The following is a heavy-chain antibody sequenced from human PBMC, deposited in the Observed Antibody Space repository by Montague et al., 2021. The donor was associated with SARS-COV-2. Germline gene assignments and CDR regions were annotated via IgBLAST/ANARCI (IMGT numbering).Heavy chain of an antibody. J-gene: IGHJ5*02. CDR2: IDWXXXK. CDR1: GFSLSTSGMC. D-gene: IGHD5-18*01. Sequence: PALVKPTQTLTLTGTFSGFSLSTSGMCVSWIRQPPGKALEWLARIDWXXXKYSSTSLKTRLTISKDTSTHPVVLTMTNMDPVDTATYYCALETPMVTFLAWGQGTLVTVSS. V-gene: IGHV2-70*11. CDR3: ALETPMVTFLA.